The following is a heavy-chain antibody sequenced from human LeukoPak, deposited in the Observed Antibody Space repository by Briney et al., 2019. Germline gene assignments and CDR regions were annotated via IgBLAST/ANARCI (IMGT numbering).Heavy chain of an antibody. D-gene: IGHD1-26*01. CDR2: IIPIFGTA. Sequence: ASVKVSCKASGGTFSSYAISWVRQAPGQGLEWMGGIIPIFGTANYAQKFQGRVTITADESTSTAYMELSSLRSEDTAVYYCARSRFSGSYPYYFDYWGQGTLVTVSS. J-gene: IGHJ4*02. CDR3: ARSRFSGSYPYYFDY. V-gene: IGHV1-69*13. CDR1: GGTFSSYA.